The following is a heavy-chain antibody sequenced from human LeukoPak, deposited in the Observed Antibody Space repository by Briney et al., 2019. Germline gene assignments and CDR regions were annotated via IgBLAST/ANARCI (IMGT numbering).Heavy chain of an antibody. CDR3: ARDRGRSSGPEDAFDI. CDR2: ISSSGSTI. Sequence: GGSLRLSCAASGFTFSSYETNWVRQAPGKGLEWVSYISSSGSTIYYADSVKGRFTISRDNAKNSLYLQMNSLRAEDTAVYYCARDRGRSSGPEDAFDIWGQGTMVTVSS. V-gene: IGHV3-48*03. J-gene: IGHJ3*02. CDR1: GFTFSSYE. D-gene: IGHD6-19*01.